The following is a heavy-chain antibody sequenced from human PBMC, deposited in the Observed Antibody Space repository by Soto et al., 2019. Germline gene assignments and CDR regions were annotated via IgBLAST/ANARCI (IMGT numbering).Heavy chain of an antibody. V-gene: IGHV1-69*01. CDR3: ARDGDLEVAGNNWFDP. J-gene: IGHJ5*02. CDR2: IIPIFGTA. Sequence: QVQLVQSGAEVKKPGSSVKVSCKASVGTFSSYAISWVRQAPGQGLEWMGGIIPIFGTANYAQKFQGRVTITADESTSTADMELSSLRSEDTAVYYCARDGDLEVAGNNWFDPWGQGTLIPVSS. CDR1: VGTFSSYA. D-gene: IGHD6-19*01.